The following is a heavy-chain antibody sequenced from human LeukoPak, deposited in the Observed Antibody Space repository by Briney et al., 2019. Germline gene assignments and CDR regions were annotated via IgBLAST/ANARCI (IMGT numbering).Heavy chain of an antibody. D-gene: IGHD6-13*01. CDR3: ARGAAAGPYYFNY. Sequence: ASVTLSCTASGYTFTSYAMHWVRLAPGPRHERMGWINAGNGNTKYSQEFQGRVTITRDTSASTAYMELSSLRSEDMAVYYCARGAAAGPYYFNYWGQGTLVTVSS. V-gene: IGHV1-3*03. J-gene: IGHJ4*02. CDR1: GYTFTSYA. CDR2: INAGNGNT.